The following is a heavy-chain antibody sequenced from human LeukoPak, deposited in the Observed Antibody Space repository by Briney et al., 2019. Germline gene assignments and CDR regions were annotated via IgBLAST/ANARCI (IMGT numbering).Heavy chain of an antibody. J-gene: IGHJ6*02. CDR1: GGTFSSSA. V-gene: IGHV1-69*04. CDR3: ARDQGLTAPPPYGLDV. D-gene: IGHD5-18*01. Sequence: GSSVKVSCKTSGGTFSSSAITWVRQAPGQGLEWMGRIIPVLNITTYAQKFQGSVTITADTSTSTVYMELSSLRSEETAVYYCARDQGLTAPPPYGLDVWGQGTTVIFSS. CDR2: IIPVLNIT.